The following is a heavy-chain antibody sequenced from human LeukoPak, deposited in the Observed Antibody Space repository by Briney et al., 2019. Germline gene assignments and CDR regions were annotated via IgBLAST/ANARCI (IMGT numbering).Heavy chain of an antibody. CDR2: ITGSGGST. Sequence: GGSLRLSCAASGFTFSSYAMSWVRQAPGKGLEWVSRITGSGGSTYYADSVKGRFIISRDNSKNTLYLQVSSLRAEDTAVYYCANNGEEIETDYRDIASAYYYYYMDVWGKGTTVTVSS. CDR3: ANNGEEIETDYRDIASAYYYYYMDV. D-gene: IGHD4-17*01. J-gene: IGHJ6*03. CDR1: GFTFSSYA. V-gene: IGHV3-23*01.